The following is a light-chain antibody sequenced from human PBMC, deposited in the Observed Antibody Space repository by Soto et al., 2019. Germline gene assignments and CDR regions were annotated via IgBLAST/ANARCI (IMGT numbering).Light chain of an antibody. J-gene: IGKJ1*01. V-gene: IGKV1-5*03. CDR1: QSISYW. CDR3: QQYNNYWT. Sequence: DIQMTQSPSTLSASVGDRVTITCRASQSISYWLAWYQQKPGKATNLLIYKASSLESGDPSRFSGSGSGTEFTLTINSLQPDDFATYYCQQYNNYWTFGQGTKVEIK. CDR2: KAS.